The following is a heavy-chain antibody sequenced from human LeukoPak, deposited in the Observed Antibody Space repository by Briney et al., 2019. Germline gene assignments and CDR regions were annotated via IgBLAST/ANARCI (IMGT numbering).Heavy chain of an antibody. J-gene: IGHJ4*02. D-gene: IGHD1-7*01. CDR2: IYPGDSAT. CDR3: SAMVGLPDNVGY. Sequence: GESLQISCLGSGDLFTYIWIDLLRQMPGNGLEWMGIIYPGDSATRYSPSIQGQVTISADKSISTAYLQWSSLQAYDAGLYHCSAMVGLPDNVGYWGQGTLVTVSS. V-gene: IGHV5-51*01. CDR1: GDLFTYIW.